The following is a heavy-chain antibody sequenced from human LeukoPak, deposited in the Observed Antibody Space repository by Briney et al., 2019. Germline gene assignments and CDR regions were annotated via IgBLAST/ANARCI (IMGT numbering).Heavy chain of an antibody. D-gene: IGHD2-2*01. CDR3: ARDPRWLTPDCTSTSCYENYFDP. CDR2: IYHNGGA. CDR1: GYSINNGYQ. Sequence: SETLSLTSAVSGYSINNGYQWAWIRQSPGRGLGWICSIYHNGGAHYNPSLRSRVVLSVDTSNNQFSLRLSSVTVADTAVYYCARDPRWLTPDCTSTSCYENYFDPWGRGTLVTVSS. J-gene: IGHJ5*02. V-gene: IGHV4-38-2*02.